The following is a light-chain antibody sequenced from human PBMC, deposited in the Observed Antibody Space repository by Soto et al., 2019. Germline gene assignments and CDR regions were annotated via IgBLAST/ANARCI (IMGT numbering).Light chain of an antibody. Sequence: MTQSPLSLPVTPGEPASISCRSSRSLLPSNGYNYLNWYQQKPGKAPKLLIYGASSVQSGVPLRFSGSGSGTEFTLTISSLQPEEFAIYYCEQTYSTPVTFGQLTRLEIK. CDR1: RSLLPSNGYNY. CDR3: EQTYSTPVT. V-gene: IGKV1-39*01. J-gene: IGKJ5*01. CDR2: GAS.